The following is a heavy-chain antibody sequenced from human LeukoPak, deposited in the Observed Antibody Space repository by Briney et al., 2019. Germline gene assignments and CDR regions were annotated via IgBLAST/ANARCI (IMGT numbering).Heavy chain of an antibody. D-gene: IGHD5-18*01. CDR3: ARDSYGLYFDY. CDR2: INHGGGT. CDR1: GGSFSDYF. V-gene: IGHV4-34*01. Sequence: SETLSLTCAVYGGSFSDYFWNWIRQPPGKGLEWIGEINHGGGTRYNPSLKSRATISVDTSKKQFSLNLTSVTAADTAVYYCARDSYGLYFDYWGQGTLVTVSS. J-gene: IGHJ4*02.